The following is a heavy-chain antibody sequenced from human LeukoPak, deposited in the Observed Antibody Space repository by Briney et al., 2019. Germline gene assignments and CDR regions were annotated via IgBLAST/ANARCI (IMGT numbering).Heavy chain of an antibody. CDR1: GFTFSRYW. J-gene: IGHJ4*02. CDR2: IKQDGSEK. CDR3: ARDEDGYYY. D-gene: IGHD3-22*01. V-gene: IGHV3-7*01. Sequence: GGSLRLSCAASGFTFSRYWMSWVRQALGKGLEWVANIKQDGSEKYYVDSVKGRFTISRDNAKNSLYLQMNSLRAEDTAVYYCARDEDGYYYWGQGTLVTVSS.